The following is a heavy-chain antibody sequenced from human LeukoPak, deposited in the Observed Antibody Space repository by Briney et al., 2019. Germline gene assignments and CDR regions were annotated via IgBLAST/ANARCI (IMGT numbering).Heavy chain of an antibody. CDR1: GLTFSDYS. CDR2: ISSGSKYI. CDR3: ARENYDILTGYEFGWFDP. V-gene: IGHV3-21*01. J-gene: IGHJ5*02. D-gene: IGHD3-9*01. Sequence: GGSLRLSCAASGLTFSDYSMNWVRQAPGKGLEWVSSISSGSKYIYNADSVKGRFTISRDNAKNSLYLQMNSLRAEDTAVYYCARENYDILTGYEFGWFDPWGQGTLVTVSS.